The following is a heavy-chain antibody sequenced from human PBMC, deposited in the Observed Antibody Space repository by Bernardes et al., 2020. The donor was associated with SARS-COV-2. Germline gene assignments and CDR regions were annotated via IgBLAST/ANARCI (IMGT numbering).Heavy chain of an antibody. V-gene: IGHV3-23*01. Sequence: GGSLRLSCVASGFTFSKNAMTWVRQVPGKGLEWVSSISAMGGSTYYAESVKGRFTISRDNSRNTLYLEMNSLRAEDTAVYYCSKNAKYSSSSMEVWGQGTTVTVS. J-gene: IGHJ6*02. D-gene: IGHD6-6*01. CDR2: ISAMGGST. CDR1: GFTFSKNA. CDR3: SKNAKYSSSSMEV.